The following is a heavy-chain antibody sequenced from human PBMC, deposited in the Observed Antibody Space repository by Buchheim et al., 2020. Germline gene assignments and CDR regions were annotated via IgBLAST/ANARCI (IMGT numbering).Heavy chain of an antibody. Sequence: QLQLQESGSGLVKPSPTLSLTCAVSGGSISSGGYSWSWIRQPPGKGLEWIGYIYHSGSTYYNPSLKSRVTISVDRSKNQFSLKLSSVTAADTAVYYCARTTGITGTTLGAWFDPWGQGTL. J-gene: IGHJ5*02. D-gene: IGHD1-20*01. CDR2: IYHSGST. V-gene: IGHV4-30-2*01. CDR3: ARTTGITGTTLGAWFDP. CDR1: GGSISSGGYS.